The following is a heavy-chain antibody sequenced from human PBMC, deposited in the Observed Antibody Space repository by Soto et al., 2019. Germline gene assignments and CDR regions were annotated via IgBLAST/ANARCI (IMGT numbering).Heavy chain of an antibody. V-gene: IGHV3-30*03. D-gene: IGHD3-22*01. Sequence: QVQLVESGGGVVQPGRSLRLTCAASGFIFSGSGMHWVRQAPGKGLEWVALVSNDGIRKYYGDSVKGRFTISRDNAENRLYLQMNSLRVEDRAVYYCVRWVGGSMYDNSGKYDSWGQGTLVTVSS. CDR3: VRWVGGSMYDNSGKYDS. CDR1: GFIFSGSG. CDR2: VSNDGIRK. J-gene: IGHJ5*01.